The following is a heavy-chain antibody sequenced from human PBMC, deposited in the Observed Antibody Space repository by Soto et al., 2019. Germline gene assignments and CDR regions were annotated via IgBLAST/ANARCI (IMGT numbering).Heavy chain of an antibody. CDR3: ARGGQKNVYTSIGP. CDR1: TETFNNCC. Sequence: ASGNVSFKSSTETFNNCCIAWVRQAPGQGLEWMGWISTYNGNTNTYHKKRFQGRFTMTSDSASNTAYMELRSLTPDDTAVYYCARGGQKNVYTSIGPWGQGTLVTVSS. D-gene: IGHD1-1*01. V-gene: IGHV1-18*04. CDR2: ISTYNGNTNT. J-gene: IGHJ5*02.